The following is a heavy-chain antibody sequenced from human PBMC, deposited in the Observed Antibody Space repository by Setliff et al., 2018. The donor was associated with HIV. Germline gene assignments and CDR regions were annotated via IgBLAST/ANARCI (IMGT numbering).Heavy chain of an antibody. CDR1: GFSLSDYY. Sequence: GGSLRLSCAVSGFSLSDYYMDWVRQAPGKGLEWVGRTRNRANNYITDYATSVQGRFTISRDYSKDSLYLRMDGLRVEDTAVYYCARLRINDFWGQGTPVTVSS. V-gene: IGHV3-72*01. CDR3: ARLRINDF. CDR2: TRNRANNYIT. J-gene: IGHJ4*02.